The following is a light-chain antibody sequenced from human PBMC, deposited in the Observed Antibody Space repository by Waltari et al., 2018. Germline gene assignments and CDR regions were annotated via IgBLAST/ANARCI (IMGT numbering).Light chain of an antibody. CDR1: QSILYNSNDKNY. V-gene: IGKV4-1*01. J-gene: IGKJ1*01. Sequence: SLAVSLGERATINCKSSQSILYNSNDKNYLAWYQQKPGQPPKLLIYWASTRESGVPDRFSGNGSGTDFTLTISSLQAEDVAVYYCQQYYSRRTFGQGTKVEI. CDR3: QQYYSRRT. CDR2: WAS.